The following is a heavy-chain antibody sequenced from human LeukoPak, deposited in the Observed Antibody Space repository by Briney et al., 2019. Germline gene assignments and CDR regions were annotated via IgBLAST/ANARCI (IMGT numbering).Heavy chain of an antibody. J-gene: IGHJ4*02. Sequence: SETLSLTCAVYGGSFSGYYWSWIRQPPGKGLEWIGEINHSGSTNHNPSLKSRVTISVDTSKNQFSLKLSSVTAADTAVYYCARGANSSSSRKRYYFDYWGQGTLVTVSS. CDR2: INHSGST. D-gene: IGHD6-6*01. CDR1: GGSFSGYY. V-gene: IGHV4-34*01. CDR3: ARGANSSSSRKRYYFDY.